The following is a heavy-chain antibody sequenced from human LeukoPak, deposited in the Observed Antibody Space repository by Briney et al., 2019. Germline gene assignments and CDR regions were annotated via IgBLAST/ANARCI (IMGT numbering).Heavy chain of an antibody. CDR2: INSDGSST. D-gene: IGHD3-16*02. J-gene: IGHJ4*02. CDR1: AFTFSSYW. CDR3: ARGGLYYDYVWGSYRPLDY. V-gene: IGHV3-74*01. Sequence: GGSLRLSCAASAFTFSSYWMHWVRQAPGKGLVWVSRINSDGSSTSYADSVKGRFTISRDNAKNTLYLQMNSLRAEDTAVYYCARGGLYYDYVWGSYRPLDYWGQGTLVTVSS.